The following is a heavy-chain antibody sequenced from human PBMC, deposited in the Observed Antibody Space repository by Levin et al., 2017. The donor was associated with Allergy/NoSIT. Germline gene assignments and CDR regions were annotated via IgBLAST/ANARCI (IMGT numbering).Heavy chain of an antibody. J-gene: IGHJ3*02. Sequence: GESLKISCAASRFTFYSFAMTWFRQAPGRGLEWVSTISHSGATPYYADSVKGRFTISRDNSKNTPYLQMNSLRAEDTAVYYCAKDCSGGTCSSGAFDIWGQGTMVTVSS. CDR2: ISHSGATP. V-gene: IGHV3-23*01. D-gene: IGHD2-15*01. CDR3: AKDCSGGTCSSGAFDI. CDR1: RFTFYSFA.